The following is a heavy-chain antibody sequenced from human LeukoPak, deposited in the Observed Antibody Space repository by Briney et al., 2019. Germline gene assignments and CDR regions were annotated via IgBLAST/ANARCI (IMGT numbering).Heavy chain of an antibody. J-gene: IGHJ6*02. CDR1: GGTFSSYA. CDR3: ARVLPNLSRGMDV. D-gene: IGHD3-10*01. V-gene: IGHV1-69*13. CDR2: IIPIFGTA. Sequence: GASVKVSCKASGGTFSSYAISWVRQAPGQGLEWMGGIIPIFGTANYAQKFQGRVTITADESTSTAYMELSSLRSEDTAVYYCARVLPNLSRGMDVWGQGTTVTVSS.